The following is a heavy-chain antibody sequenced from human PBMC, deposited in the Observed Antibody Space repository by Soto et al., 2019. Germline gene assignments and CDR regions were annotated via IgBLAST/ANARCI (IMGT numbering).Heavy chain of an antibody. V-gene: IGHV3-9*01. CDR2: ITWSSDSM. D-gene: IGHD3-10*01. Sequence: EVQLVESGGGLVQPGRSLRLSCVASGFTFYNHGMHWVRQAPGRGLEWVSGITWSSDSMGYADSVKGRFTISRDNAKNSLYLQMNSLRPEHTALYYCAKEDSGFSGYMDVWGKGTTVTVSS. CDR1: GFTFYNHG. CDR3: AKEDSGFSGYMDV. J-gene: IGHJ6*03.